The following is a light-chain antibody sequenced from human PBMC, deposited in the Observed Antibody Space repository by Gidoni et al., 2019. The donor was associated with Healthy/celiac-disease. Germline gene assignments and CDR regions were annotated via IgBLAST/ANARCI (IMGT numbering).Light chain of an antibody. CDR3: QQYGSSPVIT. CDR1: QSVSSSY. Sequence: EIVLTQSPGTLSLSPGERATLSCRASQSVSSSYLAWYQQKPGQAPRLLISGASSRATGIPDRFSGGGSGTDFTLTISRLEPEDFAVYYCQQYGSSPVITFGQGTRLEIK. V-gene: IGKV3-20*01. J-gene: IGKJ5*01. CDR2: GAS.